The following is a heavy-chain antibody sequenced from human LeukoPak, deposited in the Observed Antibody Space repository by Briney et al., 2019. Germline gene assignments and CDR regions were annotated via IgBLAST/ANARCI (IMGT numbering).Heavy chain of an antibody. CDR1: GFTFSSYA. D-gene: IGHD5-12*01. V-gene: IGHV3-23*01. CDR2: ISASGGST. CDR3: ARDNGIVAPSTPLAS. J-gene: IGHJ5*01. Sequence: PGGSLRLSCAASGFTFSSYAMSWVRQAPGKGLEWVSAISASGGSTFYADSVKGRFTISRDNSKNTLYLQMNSLRAEDTAIYYCARDNGIVAPSTPLASWGQGTLVTVSS.